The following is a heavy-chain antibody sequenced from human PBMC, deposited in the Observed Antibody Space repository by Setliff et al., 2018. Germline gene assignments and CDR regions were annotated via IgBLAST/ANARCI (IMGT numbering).Heavy chain of an antibody. J-gene: IGHJ6*02. Sequence: PGGSLRLSCTASGLSYINDWMNWVRQAPGKGLEWVANISPDGSEKYYVESVEGRFTISRDNAKNSLYLQMNSLRVEDTAVYYCARDGVFYAMDFWGQGTTVTVSS. D-gene: IGHD3-10*01. CDR2: ISPDGSEK. CDR3: ARDGVFYAMDF. CDR1: GLSYINDW. V-gene: IGHV3-7*01.